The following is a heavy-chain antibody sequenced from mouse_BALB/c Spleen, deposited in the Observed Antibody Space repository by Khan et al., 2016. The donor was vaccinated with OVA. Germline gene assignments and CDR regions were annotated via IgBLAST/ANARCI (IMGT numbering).Heavy chain of an antibody. CDR1: GYTFSSYT. D-gene: IGHD2-14*01. Sequence: QVQLQQSGAELARPGASVKMSCKTSGYTFSSYTIHWIKLRPGQGLEWIGYINPNNGYTNYNQKFKDKATLTADKSSTTVDMQLSSLTSDDSAMHNCVRDAAYYRSDGWFAYWGQGTLVTVSA. CDR3: VRDAAYYRSDGWFAY. J-gene: IGHJ3*01. V-gene: IGHV1-4*01. CDR2: INPNNGYT.